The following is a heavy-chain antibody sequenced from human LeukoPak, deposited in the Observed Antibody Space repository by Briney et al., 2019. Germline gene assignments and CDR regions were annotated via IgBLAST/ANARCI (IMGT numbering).Heavy chain of an antibody. D-gene: IGHD6-13*01. CDR2: INPNSGGT. CDR3: ARDVGITVADSFDP. J-gene: IGHJ5*02. Sequence: ASVKVSCKASGYTFTGYYMHWVRQAPGQGLEWMGWINPNSGGTNYAQKFQGRVTMTTDTSTSTVYMEVRGLRSDDTAMYYCARDVGITVADSFDPWGQGTLSPSPQ. CDR1: GYTFTGYY. V-gene: IGHV1-2*02.